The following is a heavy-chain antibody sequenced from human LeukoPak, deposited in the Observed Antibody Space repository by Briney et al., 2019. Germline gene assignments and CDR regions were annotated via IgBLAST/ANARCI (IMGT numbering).Heavy chain of an antibody. CDR2: ISAYNGNT. CDR1: GYTFTSYG. V-gene: IGHV1-18*01. D-gene: IGHD3-9*01. Sequence: ASVKVSCTASGYTFTSYGFSWVRQAPGQGLEWVGWISAYNGNTNYAQKLQGRVTMTTDTSTSTAYMELRSLRSDDTAVYYCARDHFDILTGYYAPLYYFDYWGQGTLVTVSS. J-gene: IGHJ4*02. CDR3: ARDHFDILTGYYAPLYYFDY.